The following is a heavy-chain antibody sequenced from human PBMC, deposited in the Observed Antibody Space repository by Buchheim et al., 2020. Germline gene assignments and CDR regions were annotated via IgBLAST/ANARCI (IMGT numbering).Heavy chain of an antibody. CDR3: ARDTSSPARADW. Sequence: EEKLVESGGGLVQPGGSLRLSCAASGFSVSSNYMNWVRQPPGKGLEWVSLIYGNDDPKYTDSAKGRFTISRADSPNIVFLQMNRLRVEDTAVYYCARDTSSPARADWWGRGTL. V-gene: IGHV3-66*01. J-gene: IGHJ4*02. CDR2: IYGNDDP. CDR1: GFSVSSNY. D-gene: IGHD3/OR15-3a*01.